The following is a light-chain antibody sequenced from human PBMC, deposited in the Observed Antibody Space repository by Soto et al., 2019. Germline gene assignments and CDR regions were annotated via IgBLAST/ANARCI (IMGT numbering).Light chain of an antibody. CDR1: VLAKKY. V-gene: IGLV3-27*01. CDR3: YSAADNNPV. J-gene: IGLJ3*02. Sequence: SYELTQPSSVSASPGQTARITCSGDVLAKKYARWFQQKPGQAPVLVIYKDSERPSGIPERFSGSSSGTTVTLTISGAQVEDEADYHCYSAADNNPVFGGGTKLTVL. CDR2: KDS.